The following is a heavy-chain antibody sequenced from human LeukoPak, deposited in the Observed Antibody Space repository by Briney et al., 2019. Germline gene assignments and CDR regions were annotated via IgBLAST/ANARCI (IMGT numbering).Heavy chain of an antibody. V-gene: IGHV3-66*02. D-gene: IGHD3-22*01. CDR2: SYSGGST. CDR1: GFTVSSNY. J-gene: IGHJ4*02. Sequence: PGGSLRLSCAASGFTVSSNYMSWVRQAPGKGLEWVSVSYSGGSTYYADSVKGRFTISRDNSKNTLYLQMNSLRAEDTAVYYCASRRWDSSGYYYVDYWGQGTLVTVSS. CDR3: ASRRWDSSGYYYVDY.